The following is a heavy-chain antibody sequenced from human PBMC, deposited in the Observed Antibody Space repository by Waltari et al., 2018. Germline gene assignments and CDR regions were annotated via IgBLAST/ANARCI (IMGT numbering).Heavy chain of an antibody. D-gene: IGHD6-19*01. J-gene: IGHJ6*02. CDR1: GGSISSSSYY. CDR3: ARQAYSSGWYIDAGMDV. Sequence: QLQLQESGPGLVKPSATLSLTCTVSGGSISSSSYYWGWIRQPPGKGLEWIGSSYYSGSTYCNPSLKRRVTISVETSKNQFARKLSAVTAADTAVYYCARQAYSSGWYIDAGMDVWGQGTTVTVSS. CDR2: SYYSGST. V-gene: IGHV4-39*01.